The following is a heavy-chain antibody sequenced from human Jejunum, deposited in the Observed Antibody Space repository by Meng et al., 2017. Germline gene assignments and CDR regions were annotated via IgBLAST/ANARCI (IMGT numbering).Heavy chain of an antibody. Sequence: QVQLQESGPGLVKPSQTLSLACTVSGDSVTSGSYHWSWIRQHPGKGLEWIGYIHHSGITYYNPSLRSRLLISIDTSKRQLSLTLNSVTAADTALYYCATIQSSPHFFNYWGQGTLVTVSS. CDR2: IHHSGIT. CDR3: ATIQSSPHFFNY. V-gene: IGHV4-30-4*01. CDR1: GDSVTSGSYH. D-gene: IGHD6-6*01. J-gene: IGHJ4*02.